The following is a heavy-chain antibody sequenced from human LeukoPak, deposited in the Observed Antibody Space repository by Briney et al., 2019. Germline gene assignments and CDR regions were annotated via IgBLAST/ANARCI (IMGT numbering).Heavy chain of an antibody. D-gene: IGHD3-22*01. CDR3: AKAVGSSGYFSRDAFDI. CDR1: GFTFSSYA. Sequence: GGSLRLSCAPPGFTFSSYAMSWVRQAPGKGLEWVAVISGGGSGTYYADSVRGRFTISRDNSKNTAYLQMNSLRAEDTAIYYCAKAVGSSGYFSRDAFDIWGQGTMVTVSS. J-gene: IGHJ3*02. CDR2: ISGGGSGT. V-gene: IGHV3-23*01.